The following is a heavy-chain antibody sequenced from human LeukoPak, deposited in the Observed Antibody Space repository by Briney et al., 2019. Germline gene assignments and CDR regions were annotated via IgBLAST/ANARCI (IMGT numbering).Heavy chain of an antibody. V-gene: IGHV1-8*01. CDR1: GYTFTSYD. D-gene: IGHD3-3*01. Sequence: GASVKVSCKASGYTFTSYDINWVRQATGQGLEWMGWMNPNSGNTGYAQKFQGRVTMTRNTSISTAYMELSSLRSADTAVYYSARASTYYDFWSAPRPLYYFDYWGQGTLVTVSS. CDR2: MNPNSGNT. CDR3: ARASTYYDFWSAPRPLYYFDY. J-gene: IGHJ4*02.